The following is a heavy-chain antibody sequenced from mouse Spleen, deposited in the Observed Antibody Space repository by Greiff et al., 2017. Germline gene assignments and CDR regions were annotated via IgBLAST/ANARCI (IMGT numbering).Heavy chain of an antibody. D-gene: IGHD1-1*01. CDR3: ARGEDYYGSSYVHAMDY. CDR1: GYSFTGYF. Sequence: EVKLMESGPELVKPGDSVKISCKASGYSFTGYFMNWVMQSHGKSLEWIGRINPYNGDTFYNQKFKGKATLTVDKSSSTAHMELRSLTSEDSAVYYCARGEDYYGSSYVHAMDYWGQGTSVTVSS. J-gene: IGHJ4*01. V-gene: IGHV1-20*01. CDR2: INPYNGDT.